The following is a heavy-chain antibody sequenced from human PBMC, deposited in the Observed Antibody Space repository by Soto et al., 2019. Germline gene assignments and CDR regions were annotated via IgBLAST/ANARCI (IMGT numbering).Heavy chain of an antibody. Sequence: GSLRLSCAASGFTFGDYYMNWIRQAPGKGLEWVSYISRGSDYINYADSVKGRFTISRDNAKNSVFLQMNSLRAEDTAIYYCARDANNSSSWWFDSWGQGTLVTVSS. CDR1: GFTFGDYY. J-gene: IGHJ5*01. D-gene: IGHD3-22*01. CDR2: ISRGSDYI. CDR3: ARDANNSSSWWFDS. V-gene: IGHV3-11*05.